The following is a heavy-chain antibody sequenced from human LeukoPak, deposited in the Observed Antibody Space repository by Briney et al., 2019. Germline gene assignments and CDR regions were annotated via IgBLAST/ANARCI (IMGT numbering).Heavy chain of an antibody. CDR3: ARVDTMIVAFDI. CDR1: GGSISNHY. Sequence: SETLSLTCTVSGGSISNHYWSWIRQPPGKGLEWIGYISHSGRTNYNPSLKSRVTMSVDTFKNQFSLKLSSVTAADTAVYYCARVDTMIVAFDIWGQGTMVTVSS. V-gene: IGHV4-59*11. J-gene: IGHJ3*02. D-gene: IGHD3-22*01. CDR2: ISHSGRT.